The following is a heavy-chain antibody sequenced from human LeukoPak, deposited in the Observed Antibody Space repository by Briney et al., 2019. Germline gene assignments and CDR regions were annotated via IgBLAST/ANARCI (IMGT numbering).Heavy chain of an antibody. D-gene: IGHD6-19*01. CDR2: ISSSSGYI. CDR3: ARDRLGSGWYRNFDY. J-gene: IGHJ4*02. CDR1: GFTFSSYT. Sequence: GGSLRLSCAASGFTFSSYTVNWVRQAPGKGLEWVSSISSSSGYIYYADSVKGRFTISRDNAKNSLFLQMNSLRAEDTAVYYCARDRLGSGWYRNFDYWGQGTLVTVSS. V-gene: IGHV3-21*04.